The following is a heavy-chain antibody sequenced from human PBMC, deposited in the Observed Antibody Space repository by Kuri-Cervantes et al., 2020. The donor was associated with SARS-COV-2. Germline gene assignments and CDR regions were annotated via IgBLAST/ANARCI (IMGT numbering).Heavy chain of an antibody. CDR1: GFTFDDYG. V-gene: IGHV3-20*04. CDR2: INWNGGST. Sequence: GESLKISCAASGFTFDDYGMSWVRQAPGKGLEWVSGINWNGGSTGYADSVEGRFTISRDNAKNTLYLQMNSLRAEDTAVYYCAREVRTVGYYYYMDVWGKGTTVTVSS. J-gene: IGHJ6*03. D-gene: IGHD4-23*01. CDR3: AREVRTVGYYYYMDV.